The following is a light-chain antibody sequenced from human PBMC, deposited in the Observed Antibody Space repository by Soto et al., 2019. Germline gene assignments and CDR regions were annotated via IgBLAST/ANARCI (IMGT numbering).Light chain of an antibody. V-gene: IGLV7-43*01. CDR1: TGTVTSGHY. CDR2: STD. Sequence: QAVVTQEPSLTVSPGGTVTLTCASSTGTVTSGHYPNWLQQKPGQAPRALIYSTDTRHSWTPARFSGSLLGGKADLTLSGVQPKDEADYYCLLYYCGAVVLGGGTKLTVL. J-gene: IGLJ2*01. CDR3: LLYYCGAVV.